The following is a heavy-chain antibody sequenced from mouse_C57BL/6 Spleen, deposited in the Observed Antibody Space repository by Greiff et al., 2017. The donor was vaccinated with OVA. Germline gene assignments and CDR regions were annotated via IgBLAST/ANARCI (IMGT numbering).Heavy chain of an antibody. D-gene: IGHD1-1*01. CDR3: ARARGSRAWFAY. CDR2: INPNNGGT. J-gene: IGHJ3*01. V-gene: IGHV1-26*01. CDR1: GYTFTDYY. Sequence: VQLQQSGPELVKPGASVKISCKASGYTFTDYYMNWVKQSHGKSLEWIGDINPNNGGTSYNQKFKGKATLTVDKSSSTAYMELRSLTSEDSAVYYCARARGSRAWFAYWGQGTLVTVSA.